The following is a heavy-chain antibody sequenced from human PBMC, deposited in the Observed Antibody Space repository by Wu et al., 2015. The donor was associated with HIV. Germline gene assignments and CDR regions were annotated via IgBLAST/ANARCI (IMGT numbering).Heavy chain of an antibody. CDR2: INPNSGGT. D-gene: IGHD2-15*01. J-gene: IGHJ6*02. CDR1: GYTFTGYY. Sequence: QVQLVQSGAEVKKPGASVKVSCKASGYTFTGYYMHWVRQAPGQGLEWMGWINPNSGGTNYAQKFQGRVTMTRDTSISTAYMELSRLRSDDTAVYYCARAPYCSGGSCYYGDYYYGMDVVGPRDHGHRLL. CDR3: ARAPYCSGGSCYYGDYYYGMDV. V-gene: IGHV1-2*02.